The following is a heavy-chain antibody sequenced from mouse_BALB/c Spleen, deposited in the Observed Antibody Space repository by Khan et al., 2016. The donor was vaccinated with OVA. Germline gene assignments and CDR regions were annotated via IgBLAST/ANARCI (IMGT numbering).Heavy chain of an antibody. CDR3: ARTARIKY. CDR2: ISYSGST. CDR1: GYSITSGYG. D-gene: IGHD1-2*01. Sequence: VQLKESGPGLVKPSQSLSLTCTVTGYSITSGYGWNWIRRFPGNKLEWMGYISYSGSTNYNPSLKSRISITRDTSKNQFFLHLTSVTTDDTATYYCARTARIKYWGQGTTLTVSA. V-gene: IGHV3-2*02. J-gene: IGHJ2*01.